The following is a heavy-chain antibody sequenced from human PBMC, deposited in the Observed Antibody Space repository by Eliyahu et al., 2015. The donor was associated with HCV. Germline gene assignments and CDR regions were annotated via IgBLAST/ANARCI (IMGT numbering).Heavy chain of an antibody. V-gene: IGHV3-21*01. D-gene: IGHD6-13*01. CDR1: GFXFXLXX. J-gene: IGHJ6*02. CDR3: ASPPPGIAETGAGYYNGMDV. CDR2: ISSTSSYI. Sequence: ELQLVESGGGLVKPGGSLXLSCAASGFXFXLXXXXWVRQAPGKGLEWVSSISSTSSYIFYADSVKGRFTISRDNAKNSLYLQMDSLRAEDTAVYYCASPPPGIAETGAGYYNGMDVWGPGTTVTVSS.